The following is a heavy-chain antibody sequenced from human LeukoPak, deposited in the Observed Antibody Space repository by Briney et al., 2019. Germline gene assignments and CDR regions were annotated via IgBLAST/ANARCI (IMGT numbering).Heavy chain of an antibody. V-gene: IGHV4-4*07. Sequence: PSETLSLTCTVSGGSISSYYWSWIRQPAGKGLEWIGRIYTSGSTNYNPSLKSRVTMSVDTSKNQFSLKLSSVAAADTAVYYCARGTGNYYYYYMDVWGKGTTVTVSS. D-gene: IGHD3-10*01. J-gene: IGHJ6*03. CDR3: ARGTGNYYYYYMDV. CDR1: GGSISSYY. CDR2: IYTSGST.